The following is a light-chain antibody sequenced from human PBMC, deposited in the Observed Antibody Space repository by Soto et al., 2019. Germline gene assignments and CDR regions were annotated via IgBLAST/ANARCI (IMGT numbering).Light chain of an antibody. J-gene: IGKJ2*01. CDR1: QGLLHSNGDTF. V-gene: IGKV2-30*02. Sequence: DVVMTQSPLSLPVTLGQPASISCRSSQGLLHSNGDTFLSWFQQRPGQSPRCLIYQVSNRDSGVPDRFSGSGSGTDFTLTISRVEAEDVGIYYCMQGTHWPYTFGQGTKLEI. CDR2: QVS. CDR3: MQGTHWPYT.